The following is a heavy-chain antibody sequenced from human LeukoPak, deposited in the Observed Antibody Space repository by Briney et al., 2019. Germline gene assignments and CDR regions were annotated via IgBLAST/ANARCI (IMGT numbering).Heavy chain of an antibody. J-gene: IGHJ4*02. CDR2: ISGSGGST. Sequence: GGSLRLSCAASGFTFSSYAMSWVRQAPGKGLEWVSDISGSGGSTYYADSVKGRFTISRDNSKNTLYLQMNSLRAEDTAVYYCAKADDFWSGYPDYWGQGTLVTVSS. CDR3: AKADDFWSGYPDY. CDR1: GFTFSSYA. V-gene: IGHV3-23*01. D-gene: IGHD3-3*01.